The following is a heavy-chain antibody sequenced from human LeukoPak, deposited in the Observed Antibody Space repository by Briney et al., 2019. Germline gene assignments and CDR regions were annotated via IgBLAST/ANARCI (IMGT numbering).Heavy chain of an antibody. CDR1: GGSISSSSYY. V-gene: IGHV4-39*01. J-gene: IGHJ6*02. CDR2: IYYSGST. D-gene: IGHD3-9*01. CDR3: AAGSILTAYGMDV. Sequence: SETLSLTCTVSGGSISSSSYYWGWIRQPPGKGLEWIGSIYYSGSTYYNPSLKSRVTISVDTSKNQFSLKLSSVTAADTAVYYCAAGSILTAYGMDVWGQGTTVTVSS.